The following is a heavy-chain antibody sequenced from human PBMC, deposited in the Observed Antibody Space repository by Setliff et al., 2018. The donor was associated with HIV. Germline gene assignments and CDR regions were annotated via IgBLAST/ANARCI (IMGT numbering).Heavy chain of an antibody. CDR1: GYTFASYG. J-gene: IGHJ4*02. CDR2: ISAYNGNT. Sequence: ASVKVSCKASGYTFASYGITWVRQAPGQGLEWMRWISAYNGNTNYAQKVRERVTLTTDTATNTAFMELKSLTSDDTAVYFCARADWALVRSSFDYWGQGTQVTVSS. V-gene: IGHV1-18*01. CDR3: ARADWALVRSSFDY. D-gene: IGHD3-9*01.